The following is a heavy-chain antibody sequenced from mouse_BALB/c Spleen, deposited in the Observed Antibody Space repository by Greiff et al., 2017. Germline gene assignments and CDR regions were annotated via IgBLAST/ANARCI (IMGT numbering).Heavy chain of an antibody. V-gene: IGHV2-2*02. Sequence: VQLQQSGPGLVQPSQCLSITCTASGFSLTSYCVHWVRQSPGKGLEWLGVIWTGGSTDYNAAILSRLSISKDNSKSQVYFKMHSLQANDTAIYSCARKDTALAMDYWGQGTSVTVSA. CDR3: ARKDTALAMDY. CDR1: GFSLTSYC. D-gene: IGHD5-1-1*01. CDR2: IWTGGST. J-gene: IGHJ4*01.